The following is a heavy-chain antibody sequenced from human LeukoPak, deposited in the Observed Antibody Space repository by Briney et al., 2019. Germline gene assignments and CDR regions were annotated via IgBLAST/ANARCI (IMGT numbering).Heavy chain of an antibody. V-gene: IGHV4-39*01. CDR3: ARRHHPFYYYDSRGVFFDY. D-gene: IGHD3-22*01. CDR1: GGSISSSSYY. Sequence: SETLSLTCTVSGGSISSSSYYWGWIRQPPGKGLEWIGSIYYSGSTYYNPSLKSRVTISVDTSKNQFSLKLSSVTAADTAVYYCARRHHPFYYYDSRGVFFDYWGQGTLVTVSS. CDR2: IYYSGST. J-gene: IGHJ4*02.